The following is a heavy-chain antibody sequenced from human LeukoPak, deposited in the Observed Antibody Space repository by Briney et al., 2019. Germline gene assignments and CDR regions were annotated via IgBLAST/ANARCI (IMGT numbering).Heavy chain of an antibody. Sequence: PWGSLRLSCAASGFTFSNAWMGWVRQAPGKGLEWVGRIKSKTDGGTTDYAAPVKGRFTISRDDSKNTLYLQMNSLKTEDTAVYYCVTDLVIKGYFDYWGQGALVTVSS. CDR1: GFTFSNAW. V-gene: IGHV3-15*01. CDR3: VTDLVIKGYFDY. D-gene: IGHD2-21*01. J-gene: IGHJ4*02. CDR2: IKSKTDGGTT.